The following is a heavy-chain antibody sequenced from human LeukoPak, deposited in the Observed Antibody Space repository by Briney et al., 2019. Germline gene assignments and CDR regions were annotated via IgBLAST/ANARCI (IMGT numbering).Heavy chain of an antibody. J-gene: IGHJ4*02. CDR1: GFTFSSYA. CDR2: ISDSGGYT. Sequence: SGGSLRLSCAASGFTFSSYAMSWVRQAPGKGLEWVSAISDSGGYTYYADSVKGRFTISRDNAKNTVYLQMNSLRAEDTAVYYCAKSSGSYPYYFDYWGPGTLVTVSS. CDR3: AKSSGSYPYYFDY. V-gene: IGHV3-23*01. D-gene: IGHD3-10*01.